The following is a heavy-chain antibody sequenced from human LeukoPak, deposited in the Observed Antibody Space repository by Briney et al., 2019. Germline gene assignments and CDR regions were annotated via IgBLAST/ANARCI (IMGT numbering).Heavy chain of an antibody. V-gene: IGHV4-34*01. D-gene: IGHD4-17*01. CDR3: ARVSWPKKTTVTMRYFDL. CDR1: SGSFSGYY. Sequence: PSETLSLTCAVYSGSFSGYYWIWIRQSPGKGLEWIGEINHDGSPNYNPSLRSRVTISVDTSKNQFSLKLSSVTAADTAVYYCARVSWPKKTTVTMRYFDLWGRGTQVTVSS. CDR2: INHDGSP. J-gene: IGHJ2*01.